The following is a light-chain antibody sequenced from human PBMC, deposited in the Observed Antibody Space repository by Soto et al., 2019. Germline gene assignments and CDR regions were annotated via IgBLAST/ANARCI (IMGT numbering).Light chain of an antibody. V-gene: IGKV3-15*01. CDR3: QQYNKWPQT. CDR2: GAS. CDR1: QSVATH. Sequence: EIVMKQSPAAVSVTQGETATLSCRASQSVATHLAWYQQRPGQAPRLLIYGASKRAIGLPARFSGSASGTEFTLTITSLQSEDFAVYYCQQYNKWPQTFGQGTQVDI. J-gene: IGKJ1*01.